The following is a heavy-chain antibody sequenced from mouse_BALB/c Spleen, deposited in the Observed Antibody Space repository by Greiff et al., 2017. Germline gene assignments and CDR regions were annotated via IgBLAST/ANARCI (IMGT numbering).Heavy chain of an antibody. V-gene: IGHV3-2*02. CDR3: ARSPVVAPFDV. J-gene: IGHJ1*01. Sequence: EVQLQQSGPGLVKPSQSLSLTCTVTGYSITSDYAWNWIRQFPGNKLEWMGYISYSGSTSYNPSLKSRISITRDTSKNQFFLQLNSVTTEDTATYYCARSPVVAPFDVWGAGTTVTVSS. CDR2: ISYSGST. D-gene: IGHD1-1*01. CDR1: GYSITSDYA.